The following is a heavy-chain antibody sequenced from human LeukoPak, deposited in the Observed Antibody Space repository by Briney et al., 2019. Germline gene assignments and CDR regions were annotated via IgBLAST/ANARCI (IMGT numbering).Heavy chain of an antibody. V-gene: IGHV1-18*01. CDR1: GYTFTSYG. J-gene: IGHJ5*02. CDR3: ASIRPISNYYDFWSGFWWFDP. Sequence: ASVKVSCKASGYTFTSYGISWVRQAPGQGLEWMGWISAYNGNTNYAQKLQGRVTMTTDTSTSTAYMELRSLRSDDTAVYYCASIRPISNYYDFWSGFWWFDPWGQGTLVTVSS. D-gene: IGHD3-3*01. CDR2: ISAYNGNT.